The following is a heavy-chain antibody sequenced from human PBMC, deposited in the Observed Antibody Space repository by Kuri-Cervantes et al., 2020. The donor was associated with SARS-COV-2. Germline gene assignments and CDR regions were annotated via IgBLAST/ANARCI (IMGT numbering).Heavy chain of an antibody. CDR2: ISGSGGST. D-gene: IGHD2-8*02. Sequence: GGSLRLSCTVSGGSISSSSYYWGWIRQPPGKGLEWVSAISGSGGSTYYADSVKGRFTISRDNSKNTLYLQMNSLRAEDTAVYYCANTPLVDAFDIWGQGTMVTVSS. CDR3: ANTPLVDAFDI. J-gene: IGHJ3*02. V-gene: IGHV3-23*01. CDR1: GGSISSSSYY.